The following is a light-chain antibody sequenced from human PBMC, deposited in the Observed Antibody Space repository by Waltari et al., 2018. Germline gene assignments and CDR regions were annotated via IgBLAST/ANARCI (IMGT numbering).Light chain of an antibody. Sequence: DIQMTQSPSSLSASVGDRVTITCRASEDLNKYLNWYQQKPGKAPRLLISATSTLRSGVPSRFSGSSSGTDFSLTISSLQAEDFAIYYCQQSYRAPRTFGGGTKVEI. CDR2: ATS. CDR3: QQSYRAPRT. CDR1: EDLNKY. V-gene: IGKV1-39*01. J-gene: IGKJ4*01.